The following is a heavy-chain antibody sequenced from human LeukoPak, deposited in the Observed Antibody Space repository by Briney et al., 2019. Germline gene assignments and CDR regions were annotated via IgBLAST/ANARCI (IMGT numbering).Heavy chain of an antibody. CDR1: GFTFSSYA. CDR2: IRSKAYGGTT. V-gene: IGHV3-49*04. CDR3: TRDLGIQLYYFDY. Sequence: GGSLRLSCAASGFTFSSYAMSWVRQAPGKGLEWVGFIRSKAYGGTTEYAASVKGRFTISRDDSKSIAYLQMNSLKTEDTAVYYCTRDLGIQLYYFDYWGQGTLVTVSS. J-gene: IGHJ4*02. D-gene: IGHD5-18*01.